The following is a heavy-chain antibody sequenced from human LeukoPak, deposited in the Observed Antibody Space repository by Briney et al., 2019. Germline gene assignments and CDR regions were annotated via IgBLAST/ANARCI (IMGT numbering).Heavy chain of an antibody. CDR1: GFTFSSYA. CDR2: ISYDGSNK. J-gene: IGHJ4*02. D-gene: IGHD5-24*01. CDR3: ARDSRWLQPLDY. Sequence: GGSLRLSCAASGFTFSSYAMYWVRQAPGKGLEWVAVISYDGSNKYYADSVKGRFTISRDNSKNTLYLQMNSLRAEDTAVYYCARDSRWLQPLDYWGQGTLVTVSS. V-gene: IGHV3-30-3*01.